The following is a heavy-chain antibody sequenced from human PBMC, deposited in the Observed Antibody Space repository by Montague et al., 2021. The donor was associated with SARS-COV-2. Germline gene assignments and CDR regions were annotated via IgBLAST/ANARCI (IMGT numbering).Heavy chain of an antibody. CDR3: ARTSRGSRYFYGVDV. CDR2: IYYSGST. V-gene: IGHV4-59*01. Sequence: SETLSLTCTVSGGSISSYYWSWIRQPPGKALEWIGYIYYSGSTNYNPPLKSRVIISLDTSKSQFSLRLSSVTAADTAIYYCARTSRGSRYFYGVDVWGQGTTVTVSS. D-gene: IGHD3-10*01. CDR1: GGSISSYY. J-gene: IGHJ6*02.